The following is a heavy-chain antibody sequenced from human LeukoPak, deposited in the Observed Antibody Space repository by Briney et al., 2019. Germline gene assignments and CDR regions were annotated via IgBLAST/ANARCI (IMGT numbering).Heavy chain of an antibody. Sequence: GGPLRLSCAASGFTFDDYGMSWVRQAPGKGLEWVSGITWDSETTGYADSVKGRFTISRDNAKNSLYLQMNSLRAEDTALYYCARAYTSSRHYYYYYMDVWGKGTTVTVSS. CDR1: GFTFDDYG. CDR2: ITWDSETT. CDR3: ARAYTSSRHYYYYYMDV. D-gene: IGHD6-13*01. J-gene: IGHJ6*03. V-gene: IGHV3-20*04.